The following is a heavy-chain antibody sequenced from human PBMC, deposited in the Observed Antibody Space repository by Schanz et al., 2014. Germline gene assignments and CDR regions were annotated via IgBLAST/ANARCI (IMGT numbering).Heavy chain of an antibody. CDR2: MYINSGST. J-gene: IGHJ3*01. V-gene: IGHV3-23*01. CDR3: ARDGGRDGYNLAFDV. CDR1: GFTFSSYT. D-gene: IGHD5-12*01. Sequence: EVQVLESGEGLVRPGGSLRLSCAASGFTFSSYTMNWVRQAPGKGLEWISSMYINSGSTQYADSVKGRYIISRDSSKKTLFLQMNSLRAEDTAVYFCARDGGRDGYNLAFDVWGQGTLVTVSS.